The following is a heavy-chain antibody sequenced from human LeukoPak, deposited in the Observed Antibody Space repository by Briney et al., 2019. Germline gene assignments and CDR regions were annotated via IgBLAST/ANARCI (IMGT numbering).Heavy chain of an antibody. CDR1: GYTSTSYD. V-gene: IGHV1-8*03. D-gene: IGHD3-22*01. CDR2: MNPNSGNT. J-gene: IGHJ6*03. CDR3: ARGRVVVSAWGLQNYYYYYMDV. Sequence: ASVKVSCKASGYTSTSYDINWVRQATGQGLEWMGWMNPNSGNTGYAQKFQGRVTITRNTSISTAYMELSSLRSEDTAEYYCARGRVVVSAWGLQNYYYYYMDVWGKGTTVTVSS.